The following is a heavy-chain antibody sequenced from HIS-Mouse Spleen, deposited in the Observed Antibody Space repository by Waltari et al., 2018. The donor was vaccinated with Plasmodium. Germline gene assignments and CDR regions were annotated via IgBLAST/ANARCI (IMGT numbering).Heavy chain of an antibody. V-gene: IGHV4-39*01. CDR1: GGSISSSSYY. CDR3: ARRGGSYYYFDY. Sequence: QLQLQESGPGLVKPSETLSLTCTVSGGSISSSSYYWGWIRQPPGKGLEGIGSIYYSGSTYYKPSLKSRVTISGDTSKNQCSLKLSSVTAADTAVYYCARRGGSYYYFDYWGQGTLVTVSS. J-gene: IGHJ4*02. D-gene: IGHD1-26*01. CDR2: IYYSGST.